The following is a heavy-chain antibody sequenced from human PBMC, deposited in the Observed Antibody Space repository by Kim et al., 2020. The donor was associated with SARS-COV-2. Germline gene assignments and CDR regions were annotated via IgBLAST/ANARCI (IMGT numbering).Heavy chain of an antibody. Sequence: PVKGRFTISRDDSKNTLHLQMNSMKTEDTAVYYCTTDPSRGSYSSRAFDTWGQGTMVTVSS. V-gene: IGHV3-15*01. CDR3: TTDPSRGSYSSRAFDT. J-gene: IGHJ3*02. D-gene: IGHD1-26*01.